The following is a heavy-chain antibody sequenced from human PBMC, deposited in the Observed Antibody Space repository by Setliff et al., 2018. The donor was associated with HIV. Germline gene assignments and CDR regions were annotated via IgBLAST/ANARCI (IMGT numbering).Heavy chain of an antibody. Sequence: SETLSLTCAVSGYSISSGYYGGWIRQTPRKGLEWIGSMYHGASTYYNPSLKSRVTISVDTSKNQFSLKLASMTAADTAVYYCAIGYGYGQGCFDHWGQGIRVTVSS. V-gene: IGHV4-38-2*01. CDR2: MYHGAST. J-gene: IGHJ4*02. CDR3: AIGYGYGQGCFDH. CDR1: GYSISSGYY. D-gene: IGHD2-2*03.